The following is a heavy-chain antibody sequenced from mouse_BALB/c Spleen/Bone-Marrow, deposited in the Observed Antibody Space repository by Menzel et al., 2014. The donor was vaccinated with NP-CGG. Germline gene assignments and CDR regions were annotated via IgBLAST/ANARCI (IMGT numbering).Heavy chain of an antibody. V-gene: IGHV1-14*01. CDR2: VNPYNDGT. D-gene: IGHD1-1*02. Sequence: VQLQQSGPELVKPGASVKMSCKASGYTFTTYVMHWVKQRPGQGLEWIGYVNPYNDGTKYNEKSKGKATLTSDRSSSTAYMELSSLTSEDSAVYYCARNYGHWYFDVWGAGTTVTVSS. CDR3: ARNYGHWYFDV. J-gene: IGHJ1*01. CDR1: GYTFTTYV.